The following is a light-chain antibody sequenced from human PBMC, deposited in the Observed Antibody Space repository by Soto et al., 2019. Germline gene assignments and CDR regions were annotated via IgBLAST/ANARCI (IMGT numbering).Light chain of an antibody. CDR3: MQDYDYPLT. CDR2: AAS. V-gene: IGKV1-6*01. CDR1: QGIKYD. Sequence: AIQMTQSPSSLSASVGDRVTITCRASQGIKYDLSWYQQKPGKAPSLLIYAASNLQSGVPSRFSGSGFGTDFTLTISRLQPEDFASYYCMQDYDYPLTFGGGTKVEI. J-gene: IGKJ4*02.